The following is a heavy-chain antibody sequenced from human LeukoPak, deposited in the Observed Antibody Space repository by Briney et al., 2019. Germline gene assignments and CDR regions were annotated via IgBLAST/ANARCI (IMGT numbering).Heavy chain of an antibody. V-gene: IGHV3-48*03. CDR2: ISSSGSTI. J-gene: IGHJ5*02. D-gene: IGHD1-7*01. CDR1: GFTFSRYE. CDR3: ARGVGTSVMWLDP. Sequence: GGSLRLSCAASGFTFSRYEMNWVRQAPGKGLEWVSYISSSGSTIYYADSVKGRFTISRDNAKNSLYLQMNSLRAEDTAVYYCARGVGTSVMWLDPWGQGTLVTVSS.